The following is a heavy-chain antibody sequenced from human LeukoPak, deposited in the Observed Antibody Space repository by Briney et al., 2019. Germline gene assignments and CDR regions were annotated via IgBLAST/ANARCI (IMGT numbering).Heavy chain of an antibody. V-gene: IGHV4-34*01. J-gene: IGHJ4*02. D-gene: IGHD2-2*01. CDR1: GGSFSGYY. Sequence: SETLSLTCAVYGGSFSGYYWSWIRQPPGKGLEWIGEINHSGSTSYNPSLKSRVTISVDTSKSQFSLKLSSVTAADTAVYYCARDRGSTRPFDYWGQGTLVTVSS. CDR2: INHSGST. CDR3: ARDRGSTRPFDY.